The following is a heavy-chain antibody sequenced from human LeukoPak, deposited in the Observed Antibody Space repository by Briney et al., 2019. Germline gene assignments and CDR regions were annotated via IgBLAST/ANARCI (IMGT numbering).Heavy chain of an antibody. CDR2: ITSKANSYAT. Sequence: GGSLRLSCAASGFTFSGSAMHWVRQASGKGQEWVGRITSKANSYATAYAASVKGRFTISRDDSKNTAYLQMNSLKTEDTAVYYCTRREFEWLSYYYYYYMDVWGKGTTVTVSS. D-gene: IGHD3-9*01. J-gene: IGHJ6*03. CDR1: GFTFSGSA. V-gene: IGHV3-73*01. CDR3: TRREFEWLSYYYYYYMDV.